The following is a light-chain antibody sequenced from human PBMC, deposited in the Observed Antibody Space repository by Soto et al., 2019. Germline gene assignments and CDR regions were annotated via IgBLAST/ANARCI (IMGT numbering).Light chain of an antibody. CDR2: AAS. CDR1: QDVRSN. Sequence: ERVMTQSPTTLSVSPGERVILSCRASQDVRSNVAWYQQKPGQIPRLLIYAASTRATGTPARFSGSGFRTEFTLTISSLQSEDFAVYYCQHYSHWPPAFGQGTKVEIK. V-gene: IGKV3-15*01. CDR3: QHYSHWPPA. J-gene: IGKJ1*01.